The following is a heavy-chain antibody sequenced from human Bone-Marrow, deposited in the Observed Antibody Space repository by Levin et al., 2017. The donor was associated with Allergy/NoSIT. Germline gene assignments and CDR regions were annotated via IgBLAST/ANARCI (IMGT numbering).Heavy chain of an antibody. V-gene: IGHV5-51*01. CDR1: GYNFNTFW. J-gene: IGHJ3*01. CDR2: IFPGDSDT. Sequence: GGSLRLSCKGSGYNFNTFWNGWVRHMPGKGLEWMGMIFPGDSDTKYSPSFEGQVTFSADRSISTAYLQWTSLKASDTAMYYCARLNVLVEGRGFDVWGQGTLVTVSA. CDR3: ARLNVLVEGRGFDV. D-gene: IGHD5-24*01.